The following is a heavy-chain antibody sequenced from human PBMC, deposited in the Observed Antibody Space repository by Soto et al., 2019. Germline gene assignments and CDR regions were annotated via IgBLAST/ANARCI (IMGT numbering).Heavy chain of an antibody. D-gene: IGHD3-22*01. CDR3: AKDREDYYDSSGYPDY. CDR1: GFTFSSYG. J-gene: IGHJ4*02. V-gene: IGHV3-30*18. Sequence: GGSLRLSCAASGFTFSSYGMHWVRQAPGKGLEWVAVKSYDGSNKYYADSVKGRFTISRDNSKNTLYLQMNSLRAEDTAVYYCAKDREDYYDSSGYPDYWGQGTLVTVSS. CDR2: KSYDGSNK.